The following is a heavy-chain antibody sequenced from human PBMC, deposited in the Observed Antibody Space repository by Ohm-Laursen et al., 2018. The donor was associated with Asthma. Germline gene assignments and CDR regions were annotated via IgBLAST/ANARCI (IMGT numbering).Heavy chain of an antibody. CDR3: ARAYPDLIDN. V-gene: IGHV3-74*01. J-gene: IGHJ4*02. D-gene: IGHD1-14*01. CDR1: GFTFSTYC. Sequence: GSLRLSCAASGFTFSTYCMHWVRQAAGKGLVWVSRIKTDGSITTYADSVRGRFTISRDNAKNTLYLQMNSLSVEDTAVYYCARAYPDLIDNWGQGTLVTVSS. CDR2: IKTDGSIT.